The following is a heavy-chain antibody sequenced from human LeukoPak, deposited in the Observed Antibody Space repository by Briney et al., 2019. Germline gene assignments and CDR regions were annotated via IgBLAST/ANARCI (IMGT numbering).Heavy chain of an antibody. Sequence: SETLSLTCTVSGGSISSSTYYWGWIRQPPGKGLEWIGNNYYSGSTNYNPSLKSRVTISVDPSKNQLSLKLSSVTAADTAIYYCAKSFSETERATITAYWGQGTLVTVSS. CDR1: GGSISSSTYY. CDR2: NYYSGST. J-gene: IGHJ4*02. CDR3: AKSFSETERATITAY. V-gene: IGHV4-39*07. D-gene: IGHD5-24*01.